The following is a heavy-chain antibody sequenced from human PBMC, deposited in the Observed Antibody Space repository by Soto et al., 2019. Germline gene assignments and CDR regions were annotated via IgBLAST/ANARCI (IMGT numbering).Heavy chain of an antibody. V-gene: IGHV3-30*03. D-gene: IGHD3-3*01. CDR2: ISYDGSNK. CDR1: GFTFSSYG. J-gene: IGHJ4*02. CDR3: AARIFGVVTPSDY. Sequence: GGSLRLSCAASGFTFSSYGMHWVRQAPGKGLEWVAVISYDGSNKYYADSVKGRFTISRDNSKNTLYLQMNSLRAEDTAVYYCAARIFGVVTPSDYWGQGTLVTVSS.